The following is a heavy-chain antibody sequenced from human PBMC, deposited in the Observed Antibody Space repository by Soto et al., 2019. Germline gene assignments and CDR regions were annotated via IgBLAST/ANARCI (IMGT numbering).Heavy chain of an antibody. D-gene: IGHD1-26*01. J-gene: IGHJ4*02. V-gene: IGHV3-11*01. Sequence: GGSLRLSCAASGFTFSDYYMSWIRQAPGKGLEWVSYISSSGSTIYYADSVEGRFTISRDNAKNSLYLQMNSLRAEDTAVYYCASDVTQKIGRTKATNYWGQGTLVTVSS. CDR1: GFTFSDYY. CDR2: ISSSGSTI. CDR3: ASDVTQKIGRTKATNY.